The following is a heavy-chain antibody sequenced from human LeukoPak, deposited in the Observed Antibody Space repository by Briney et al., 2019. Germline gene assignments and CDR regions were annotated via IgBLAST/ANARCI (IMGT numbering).Heavy chain of an antibody. CDR3: ARSPSLFGADSDY. D-gene: IGHD3-3*01. Sequence: SETLSLTCAVYGGSFSGYYWSWIRQPPGKGLEWIGSIYYSGSTYYNPSLKSRVTISVDTSKNQFSLKLSSVTAADTAVYYCARSPSLFGADSDYWGQGTLVTVSS. CDR1: GGSFSGYY. V-gene: IGHV4-34*01. J-gene: IGHJ4*02. CDR2: IYYSGST.